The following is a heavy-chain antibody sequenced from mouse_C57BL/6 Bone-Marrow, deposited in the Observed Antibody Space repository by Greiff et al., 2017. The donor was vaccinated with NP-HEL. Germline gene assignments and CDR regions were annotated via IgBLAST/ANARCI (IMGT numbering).Heavy chain of an antibody. V-gene: IGHV1-5*01. CDR2: IYPGNSDT. CDR3: TKDYYGSSSMDY. D-gene: IGHD1-1*01. J-gene: IGHJ4*01. Sequence: VQLQQSGTVLARPGASVKMSCKTSGYTFTSSWMHWVKQRPGQGLEWIGAIYPGNSDTSYNQKFKGKAKLTAVTAASTAYMELSSLTNEDSAVYYCTKDYYGSSSMDYWGQGTSVTVSS. CDR1: GYTFTSSW.